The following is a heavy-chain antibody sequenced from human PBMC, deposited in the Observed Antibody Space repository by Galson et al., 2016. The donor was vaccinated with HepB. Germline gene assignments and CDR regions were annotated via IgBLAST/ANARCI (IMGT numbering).Heavy chain of an antibody. J-gene: IGHJ5*02. Sequence: SLRLSCAVSGFAVNSDYMNWIRQAPGKGLEWISVIYSGGRTTYGDSVKGRFTISRDRSKNTLSLQMNSLRAEDTAVYYCARGPTVTFYGGPTWFALWGQGTVVTVSS. CDR1: GFAVNSDY. D-gene: IGHD2-21*02. V-gene: IGHV3-53*01. CDR3: ARGPTVTFYGGPTWFAL. CDR2: IYSGGRT.